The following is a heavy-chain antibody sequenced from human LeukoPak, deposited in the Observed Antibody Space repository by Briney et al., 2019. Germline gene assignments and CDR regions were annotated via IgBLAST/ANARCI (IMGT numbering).Heavy chain of an antibody. CDR1: GFTFSSYG. Sequence: PGGSLRLSCAASGFTFSSYGMHWVRQAPGKGLEWVAVIWSHGNTKKYADSVEGRFTISRDNSENTLYLEMDTLRAEDTALYYCARDDSADDNAFDIWGQGTMVTVSS. CDR2: IWSHGNTK. J-gene: IGHJ3*02. D-gene: IGHD3-9*01. V-gene: IGHV3-33*01. CDR3: ARDDSADDNAFDI.